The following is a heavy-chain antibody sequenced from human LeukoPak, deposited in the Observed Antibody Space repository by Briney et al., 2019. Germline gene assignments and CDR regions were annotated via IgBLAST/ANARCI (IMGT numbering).Heavy chain of an antibody. CDR2: FDPEDGET. Sequence: ASVRVSCKVSGYTLSELSMHWVRQAPGKGLEWMGGFDPEDGETVYAQKFQGRVTMTEDTSTDTAYVELSSLRSEDTAVYYCATHMTGILAAAGTYDFWGQGALVTVSS. CDR1: GYTLSELS. D-gene: IGHD6-13*01. J-gene: IGHJ4*02. V-gene: IGHV1-24*01. CDR3: ATHMTGILAAAGTYDF.